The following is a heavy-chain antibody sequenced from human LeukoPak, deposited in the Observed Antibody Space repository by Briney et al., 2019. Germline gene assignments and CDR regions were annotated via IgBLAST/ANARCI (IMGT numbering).Heavy chain of an antibody. J-gene: IGHJ2*01. Sequence: SETLSLTCAVSGASLGSYYWSWIRQTPWKGLEWIGYILYSTTTKYNPSLNSRVTISADTSKNQFSLMLKSVTAADTAVYYCARVGMVRGVLGADWYFDLWGRGTLVTVSS. V-gene: IGHV4-59*08. CDR2: ILYSTTT. CDR1: GASLGSYY. D-gene: IGHD3-10*01. CDR3: ARVGMVRGVLGADWYFDL.